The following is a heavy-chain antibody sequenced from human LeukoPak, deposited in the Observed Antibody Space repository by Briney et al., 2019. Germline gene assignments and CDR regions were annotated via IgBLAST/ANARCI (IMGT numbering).Heavy chain of an antibody. V-gene: IGHV4-38-2*02. J-gene: IGHJ5*02. CDR3: ARIPAAILSNWFDP. CDR2: IYHSGST. Sequence: SETLSLTCSVSGGSLSSYYWGWIRQPPGKGLEWIGSIYHSGSTYYNPSLKSRVTISVDTSKNQFSLKLSSVTAADTAVYYCARIPAAILSNWFDPWGQGTLVTVSS. CDR1: GGSLSSYY. D-gene: IGHD2-2*01.